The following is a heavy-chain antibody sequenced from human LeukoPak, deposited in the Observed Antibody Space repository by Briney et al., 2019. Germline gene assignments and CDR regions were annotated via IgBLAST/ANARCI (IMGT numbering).Heavy chain of an antibody. CDR3: AKNSGWLGGTSRAPLDY. V-gene: IGHV3-23*01. D-gene: IGHD6-19*01. CDR1: GFTFSSYA. Sequence: GGSLRLSCAASGFTFSSYAMSWVRQAPGKGLEWVSAISGSGGSTYYADSVQGRFTISRDNSKNTLYLQMNSLRAEDTDVYYCAKNSGWLGGTSRAPLDYWGQGTLVTVSS. J-gene: IGHJ4*02. CDR2: ISGSGGST.